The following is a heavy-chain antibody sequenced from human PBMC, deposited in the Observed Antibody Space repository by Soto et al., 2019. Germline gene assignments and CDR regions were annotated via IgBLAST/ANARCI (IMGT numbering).Heavy chain of an antibody. CDR3: AREQTTVSTMDY. D-gene: IGHD4-17*01. Sequence: KNLSLTSPVTFGSISSYYWCWNRQPPGKGMEWIGYIYYSGSTNYNPSLKSRVTISVDTSKTQFSLKLSSVTAADTAVYYCAREQTTVSTMDYWGQGNLVTVSS. CDR2: IYYSGST. J-gene: IGHJ4*02. V-gene: IGHV4-59*01. CDR1: FGSISSYY.